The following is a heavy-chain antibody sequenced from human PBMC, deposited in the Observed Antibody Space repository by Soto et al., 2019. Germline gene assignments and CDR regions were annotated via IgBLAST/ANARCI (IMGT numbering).Heavy chain of an antibody. Sequence: PGGSLRLSCTASGYTFRSYDMHWVRQVTGKGLEWVSVIGSAGDSNYAPSVKGRFTISRENVKNSLYLQMNSLRAGDTAVYYCARGSKGTYGMDVWGQGTTVTVSS. V-gene: IGHV3-13*01. CDR2: IGSAGDS. CDR1: GYTFRSYD. CDR3: ARGSKGTYGMDV. D-gene: IGHD3-10*01. J-gene: IGHJ6*02.